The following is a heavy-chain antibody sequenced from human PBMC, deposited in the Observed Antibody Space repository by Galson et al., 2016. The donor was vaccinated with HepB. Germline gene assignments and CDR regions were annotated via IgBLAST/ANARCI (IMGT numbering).Heavy chain of an antibody. CDR3: AIGYGAETPGDAFDI. CDR2: ISGSGGSI. CDR1: GFPFSTYG. Sequence: SLRLSCAASGFPFSTYGMSWVRQAPGKGLEWVSGISGSGGSIYSADSVKGRFTISRDNSKNTLYLQMNSLRADDKAVYYWAIGYGAETPGDAFDIWGRGTVVTVSS. J-gene: IGHJ3*02. D-gene: IGHD5-12*01. V-gene: IGHV3-23*01.